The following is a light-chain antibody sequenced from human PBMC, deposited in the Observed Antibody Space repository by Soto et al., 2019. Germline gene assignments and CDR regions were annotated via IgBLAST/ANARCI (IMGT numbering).Light chain of an antibody. CDR3: SSYTSSSTLV. J-gene: IGLJ1*01. Sequence: QSALTQPASVSGSPGQSITISCTGTSRDVGGYNYVSWYQQHPGKAPKLMIYEVSNRPSGVSNRFSGSKSGNTASLTISGLQAEDEADYYCSSYTSSSTLVFGNGTKVTVL. CDR2: EVS. CDR1: SRDVGGYNY. V-gene: IGLV2-14*01.